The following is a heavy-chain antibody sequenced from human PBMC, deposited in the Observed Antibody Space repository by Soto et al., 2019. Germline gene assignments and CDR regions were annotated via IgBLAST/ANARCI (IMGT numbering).Heavy chain of an antibody. J-gene: IGHJ5*02. CDR3: ARLGGYDQYPDP. V-gene: IGHV4-59*08. CDR1: GGSISSYH. D-gene: IGHD5-18*01. Sequence: PSETLSLTCTVSGGSISSYHWSWIRQPPGKGLEWIGYIYYSGSTNYNPSLKSRITISLETSKSQISLRLSSVTAADTAVYYCARLGGYDQYPDPWGPGTLVTVS. CDR2: IYYSGST.